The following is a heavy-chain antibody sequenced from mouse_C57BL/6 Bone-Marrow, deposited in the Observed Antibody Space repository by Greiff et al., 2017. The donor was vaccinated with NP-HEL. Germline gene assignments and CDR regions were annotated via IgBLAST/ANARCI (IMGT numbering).Heavy chain of an antibody. D-gene: IGHD2-3*01. CDR3: ARSGDGYYRDFDY. Sequence: QVQLQQPGAELVKPGASVKMSCRASGYTFTSYWITWVKQRPGQGLEWIGDIYPGSGSTNYNEKFKSKATLTVDTSSSTAYMQLSSLTSEDSAVYYCARSGDGYYRDFDYWGQGTTLTVSS. CDR1: GYTFTSYW. CDR2: IYPGSGST. V-gene: IGHV1-55*01. J-gene: IGHJ2*01.